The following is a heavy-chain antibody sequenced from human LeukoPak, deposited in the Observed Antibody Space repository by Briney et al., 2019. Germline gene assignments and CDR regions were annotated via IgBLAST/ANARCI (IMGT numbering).Heavy chain of an antibody. CDR2: VYHSGST. J-gene: IGHJ4*02. Sequence: SQTLSLTCTVSGYSISSGYSWGWMRLPPGKGLERIGSVYHSGSTYYNPSLKSRVTISLDTSKNQFSLKLSSVTAADTAVYYCARDGHRTAATTPDFDYWGQGTLVTVSS. CDR1: GYSISSGYS. CDR3: ARDGHRTAATTPDFDY. V-gene: IGHV4-38-2*02. D-gene: IGHD2-15*01.